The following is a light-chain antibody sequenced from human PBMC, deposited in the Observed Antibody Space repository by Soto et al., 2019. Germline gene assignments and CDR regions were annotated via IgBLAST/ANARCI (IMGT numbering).Light chain of an antibody. CDR2: TAS. J-gene: IGKJ4*01. V-gene: IGKV1-12*01. Sequence: DIEMTRSPSSVSASVGDRVTISCRASHSISGWLAWYQQKPGKAPNLLIYTASNLQSGVPSRFSGSGSGTNFTLTISSLQPEDFATYYCQQASSFPLSFGGGTMVDI. CDR3: QQASSFPLS. CDR1: HSISGW.